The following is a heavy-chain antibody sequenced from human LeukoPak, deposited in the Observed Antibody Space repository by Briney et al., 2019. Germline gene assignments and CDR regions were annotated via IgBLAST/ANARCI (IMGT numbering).Heavy chain of an antibody. CDR1: GFTFSAYS. CDR2: ITSGDFV. Sequence: GGSLRLSCAVSGFTFSAYSMNWVRQAPGKGLEWVSSITSGDFVYFADSLKGRFTISRDNAKSSLYLQMNSLRAEDTAVYYCARGGFNMVRGVIIPSNSYYYYMDIWGKGTTATVSS. V-gene: IGHV3-21*01. D-gene: IGHD3-10*01. CDR3: ARGGFNMVRGVIIPSNSYYYYMDI. J-gene: IGHJ6*03.